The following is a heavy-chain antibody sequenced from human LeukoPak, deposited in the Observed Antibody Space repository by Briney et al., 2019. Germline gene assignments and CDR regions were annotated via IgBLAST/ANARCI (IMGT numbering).Heavy chain of an antibody. CDR3: AKDSSSYDILTGPDN. D-gene: IGHD3-9*01. V-gene: IGHV3-9*01. J-gene: IGHJ4*02. CDR1: GFTFDDYA. Sequence: PGGSLRLSCAASGFTFDDYAMHWVRQAPGKGLEWVSDISWNSGSIGYADSVKGRFTISRDNAKNSLYLQMNSLRAEDTALYYCAKDSSSYDILTGPDNWGQGTLVTVSS. CDR2: ISWNSGSI.